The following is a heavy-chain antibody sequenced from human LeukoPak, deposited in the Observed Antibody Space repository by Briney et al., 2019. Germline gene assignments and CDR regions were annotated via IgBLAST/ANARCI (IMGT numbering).Heavy chain of an antibody. CDR2: IIPIFGTA. V-gene: IGHV1-69*13. Sequence: ASVKVSCKASGYTFTSYYMHWVRQAPGQGLEWMGGIIPIFGTANYAQKFQGRVTITADESTSTAYMELSSLRSEDTAVYYCAIADPSLDYWGQGTLVTVSS. CDR3: AIADPSLDY. CDR1: GYTFTSYY. J-gene: IGHJ4*02.